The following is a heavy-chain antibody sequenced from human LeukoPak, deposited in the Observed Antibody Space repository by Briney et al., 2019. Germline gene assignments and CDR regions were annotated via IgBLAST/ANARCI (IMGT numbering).Heavy chain of an antibody. J-gene: IGHJ3*02. CDR3: ARFRREWLDAFDI. CDR1: GYSFPIYW. D-gene: IGHD5-24*01. CDR2: IYPGDSDS. Sequence: GESLKISCKGSGYSFPIYWIGWVRQMPGKGLEWMGIIYPGDSDSRYSPSFQGQVTISADKSISTAYLQWSGLKASDTAMYYCARFRREWLDAFDIWGQGTMVTVSS. V-gene: IGHV5-51*01.